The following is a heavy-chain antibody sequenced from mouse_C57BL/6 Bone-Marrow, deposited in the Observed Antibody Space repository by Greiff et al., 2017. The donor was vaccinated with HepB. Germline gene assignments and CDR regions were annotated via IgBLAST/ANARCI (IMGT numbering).Heavy chain of an antibody. CDR1: GYAFSSYW. Sequence: VQLQQSGAELVKPGASVKISCKASGYAFSSYWMNWVKQRPGKGLEWIGQIYPGDGDTNYNGKFKGKATLTADKSSSTAYMQLSSLTSEDSAVYFCARKIDGYYMDYWGQGTSVTVSS. J-gene: IGHJ4*01. CDR2: IYPGDGDT. D-gene: IGHD2-3*01. V-gene: IGHV1-80*01. CDR3: ARKIDGYYMDY.